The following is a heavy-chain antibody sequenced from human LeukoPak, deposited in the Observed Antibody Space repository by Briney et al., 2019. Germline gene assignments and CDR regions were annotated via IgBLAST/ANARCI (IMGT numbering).Heavy chain of an antibody. Sequence: GGSLRLSCAGSGFTFSSYTMNWVRQAPGKGLEWVSAISSSSSYIYYADSVKGRFTISRHNAKRSLYLQMNSLRAEDTAVYYCARDLGGYGDYGTNFDYWGQGTLVTVSS. CDR2: ISSSSSYI. CDR1: GFTFSSYT. D-gene: IGHD4-17*01. V-gene: IGHV3-21*01. CDR3: ARDLGGYGDYGTNFDY. J-gene: IGHJ4*02.